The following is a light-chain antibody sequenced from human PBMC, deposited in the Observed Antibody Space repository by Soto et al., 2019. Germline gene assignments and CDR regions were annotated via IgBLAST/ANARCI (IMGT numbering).Light chain of an antibody. V-gene: IGKV1-17*01. CDR2: AAS. J-gene: IGKJ1*01. CDR3: LQQNTYPWT. CDR1: QGIGND. Sequence: DIQMTQSPSSLSASVGDRVTITCRASQGIGNDLGWYQQKPGKAPKRLMYAASSLQSGVPSRFSGSGSRTEFTLIISSLQPEDFAIYYCLQQNTYPWTFGQGTKVEIK.